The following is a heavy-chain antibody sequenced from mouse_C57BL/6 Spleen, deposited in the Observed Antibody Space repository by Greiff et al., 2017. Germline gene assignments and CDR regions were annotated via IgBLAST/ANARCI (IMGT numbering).Heavy chain of an antibody. Sequence: DVQLVESGGGLVKPGGSLKLSCAASGFTFSSYAMSWVRQTPEKRLEWVATISDGGSYTYYPDNVKGRFTISRDNAKNNLYLQMSHLKSEDTAMYYCARDRGYDYLDYWGQGTTLTVSS. J-gene: IGHJ2*01. V-gene: IGHV5-4*01. D-gene: IGHD2-3*01. CDR3: ARDRGYDYLDY. CDR2: ISDGGSYT. CDR1: GFTFSSYA.